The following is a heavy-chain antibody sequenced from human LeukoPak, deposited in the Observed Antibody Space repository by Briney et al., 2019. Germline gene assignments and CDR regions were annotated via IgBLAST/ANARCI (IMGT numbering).Heavy chain of an antibody. V-gene: IGHV1-18*01. CDR2: ISAYNGNT. CDR1: GYTFTSYG. Sequence: ASVKVSCKASGYTFTSYGISWVRQAPGQGLEWMGWISAYNGNTNYAQKLQGRVTMTTDTSTSTAYMELRGLRSDDTAVYYCARFRGAGYYYGSGSYYNFHPFDYWGQGTLVAVSS. D-gene: IGHD3-10*01. J-gene: IGHJ4*02. CDR3: ARFRGAGYYYGSGSYYNFHPFDY.